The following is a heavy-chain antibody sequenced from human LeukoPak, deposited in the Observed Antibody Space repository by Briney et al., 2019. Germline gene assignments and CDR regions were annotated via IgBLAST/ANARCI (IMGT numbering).Heavy chain of an antibody. D-gene: IGHD2-15*01. CDR2: IKKTGSET. Sequence: GGSLRLSCAASGLTVTNAWMNWVCQAPGKGLEWVAYIKKTGSETYYVDSVKGRFTITRDNTRNSLFLQMYSLRAEDTAVYFCAREDGYCSGGNCYSYFDSRGQGTLVTVSA. V-gene: IGHV3-7*01. J-gene: IGHJ4*02. CDR3: AREDGYCSGGNCYSYFDS. CDR1: GLTVTNAW.